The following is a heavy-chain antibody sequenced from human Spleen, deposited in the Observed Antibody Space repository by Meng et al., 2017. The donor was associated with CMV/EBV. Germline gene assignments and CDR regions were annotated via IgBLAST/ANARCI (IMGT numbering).Heavy chain of an antibody. J-gene: IGHJ6*02. V-gene: IGHV1-8*01. CDR3: ARDRGTIFGVAPDGMDV. D-gene: IGHD3-3*01. CDR1: GYTFTSYD. CDR2: MNPNSGNT. Sequence: ASVKVSCKASGYTFTSYDINWVRQATGQGLEWMGWMNPNSGNTGYAQKFQGRVTMTRNTSISTAYMELSSLRSEDTAVYYCARDRGTIFGVAPDGMDVWGQGTTVTVSS.